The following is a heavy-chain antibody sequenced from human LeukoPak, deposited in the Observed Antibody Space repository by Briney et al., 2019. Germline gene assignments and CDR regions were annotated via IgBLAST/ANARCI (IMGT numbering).Heavy chain of an antibody. V-gene: IGHV3-48*02. D-gene: IGHD1-26*01. J-gene: IGHJ4*02. Sequence: GGSLRLSCAASGFTFSSYSMNWVRQAPGKGLEWVSHITASGTAMFYADSVKGRFTIFRDNAKNSLYLQMNSLRDEDTAVYYCASSGSYRFDYWGQGTLVTVSS. CDR1: GFTFSSYS. CDR3: ASSGSYRFDY. CDR2: ITASGTAM.